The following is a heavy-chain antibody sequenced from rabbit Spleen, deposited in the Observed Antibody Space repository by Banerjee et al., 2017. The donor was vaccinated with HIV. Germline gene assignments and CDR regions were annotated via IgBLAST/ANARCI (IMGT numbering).Heavy chain of an antibody. Sequence: QEQLEESGGDLVKPGASLTLTCTASGFSFSDTDVMCWVRQAPGKGLEWVACAYAGSSDSTYSATWAKGRFTISKTSSTTVTLQMTSLTVADTATYFCARDAGTSFSTYGMDLWGPGTLVTVS. D-gene: IGHD8-1*01. CDR2: AYAGSSDST. CDR1: GFSFSDTDV. CDR3: ARDAGTSFSTYGMDL. J-gene: IGHJ6*01. V-gene: IGHV1S45*01.